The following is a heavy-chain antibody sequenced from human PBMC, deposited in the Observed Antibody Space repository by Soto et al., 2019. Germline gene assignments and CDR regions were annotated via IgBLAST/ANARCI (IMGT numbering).Heavy chain of an antibody. CDR1: GYTFTSYG. J-gene: IGHJ3*02. V-gene: IGHV1-18*01. CDR2: ISANSGNT. Sequence: ASVKVSCKASGYTFTSYGISWVRQAPGQGLEWMGWISANSGNTNYAQKLQGRVTMTRDTSISTAYMELSRLRSDDTAVYYCAREGYSSGWYFSAFDIWGQGTMVTVSS. CDR3: AREGYSSGWYFSAFDI. D-gene: IGHD6-19*01.